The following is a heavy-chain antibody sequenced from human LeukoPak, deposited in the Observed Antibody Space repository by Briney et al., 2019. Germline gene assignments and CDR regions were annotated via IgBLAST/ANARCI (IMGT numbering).Heavy chain of an antibody. Sequence: GRSLRLSCAASGFTFSSYAMHWVRQAPGKGLEWVAVISYDGSNKYYADSVKGRFTISRDNSKNTLYLQMNSLRAEDTAVYYCAKDEGVGATSVVDYWGQGTLVTVSS. V-gene: IGHV3-30*04. CDR3: AKDEGVGATSVVDY. J-gene: IGHJ4*02. CDR1: GFTFSSYA. CDR2: ISYDGSNK. D-gene: IGHD1-26*01.